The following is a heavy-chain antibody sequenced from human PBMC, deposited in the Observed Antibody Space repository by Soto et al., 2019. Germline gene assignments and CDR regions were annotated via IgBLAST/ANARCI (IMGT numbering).Heavy chain of an antibody. D-gene: IGHD6-19*01. Sequence: EVQLVESGGGLVQPGGSLRLSCAASGFTFSSYWMSWVRQAPGKGLEWVANIKQDGSEKYYVDSVKGRFTISRDNAKNSLDLQSNSLRAEDTAVYYCASGGGYNSGWPSDFDYWGQGTLDTVSS. CDR3: ASGGGYNSGWPSDFDY. CDR1: GFTFSSYW. CDR2: IKQDGSEK. J-gene: IGHJ4*02. V-gene: IGHV3-7*03.